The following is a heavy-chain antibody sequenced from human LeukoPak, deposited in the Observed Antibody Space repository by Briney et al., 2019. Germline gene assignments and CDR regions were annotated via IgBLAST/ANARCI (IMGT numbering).Heavy chain of an antibody. CDR2: INHSGST. CDR1: GGSFSGYY. V-gene: IGHV4-34*01. D-gene: IGHD1-26*01. Sequence: SETLSLTCAVYGGSFSGYYWSWIRQPPGKGLEWIGEINHSGSTNYNPSLKSRVTISVDTSKNQFSLKLSSVTAADTAVYYCARGRWSYAWLALKYYFDYWGQGTLVTVSS. J-gene: IGHJ4*02. CDR3: ARGRWSYAWLALKYYFDY.